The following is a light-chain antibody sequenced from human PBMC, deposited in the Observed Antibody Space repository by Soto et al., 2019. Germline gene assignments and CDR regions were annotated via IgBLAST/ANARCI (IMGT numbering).Light chain of an antibody. Sequence: SPGTLSLSPGERATLSCRASQSVSSSYLAWYQQKPGQAPRLLIYGASSRATGIPDRLSGSGSGTDFTLTISRLEPEDFAVYYCQQYGSSPWTFGQGTRLEIK. J-gene: IGKJ5*01. CDR2: GAS. CDR3: QQYGSSPWT. CDR1: QSVSSSY. V-gene: IGKV3-20*01.